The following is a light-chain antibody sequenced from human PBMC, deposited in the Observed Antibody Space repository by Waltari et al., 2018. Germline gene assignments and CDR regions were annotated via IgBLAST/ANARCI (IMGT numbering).Light chain of an antibody. CDR1: QSITRD. J-gene: IGKJ1*01. Sequence: DIQMTQSPSSLSASVGDRVTITCRASQSITRDLHWDQKKPGNAPKVLIYGAPNLQGGVPSRFRGSGSGTDFTLTITSLQPEDFATYYCQQSDDDTWTFGQGTKVEIK. CDR2: GAP. CDR3: QQSDDDTWT. V-gene: IGKV1-39*01.